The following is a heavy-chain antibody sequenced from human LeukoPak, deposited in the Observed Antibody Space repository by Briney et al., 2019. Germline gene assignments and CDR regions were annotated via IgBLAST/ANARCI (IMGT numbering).Heavy chain of an antibody. D-gene: IGHD3-9*01. J-gene: IGHJ4*02. CDR1: GFASSTRAGG. V-gene: IGHV2-5*02. CDR3: ARSPYYDILTGSRGTFDY. CDR2: TSSDEDK. Sequence: SGPTLVKPTQTLTLTCTFSGFASSTRAGGEGWSRQPPGNALEALAATSSDEDKRYRPSLKTRLTINKDTSKNKVVLTMTNMDPVDTATYYCARSPYYDILTGSRGTFDYWGRGILVTVSS.